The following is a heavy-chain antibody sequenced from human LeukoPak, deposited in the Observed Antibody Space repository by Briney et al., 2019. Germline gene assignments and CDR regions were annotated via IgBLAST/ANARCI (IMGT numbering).Heavy chain of an antibody. D-gene: IGHD3-10*01. CDR2: ISGSGGSA. CDR1: GFTFSTCG. V-gene: IGHV3-23*01. Sequence: GVSLRLSCAASGFTFSTCGMSWVRQAPGKGLQWVSLISGSGGSAYYPDSVKGRFTISRDNSKNTVLLQMNSLTAEDTAIYYCVKHGLGSYVTSDDYWGQGTLVTVSS. J-gene: IGHJ4*02. CDR3: VKHGLGSYVTSDDY.